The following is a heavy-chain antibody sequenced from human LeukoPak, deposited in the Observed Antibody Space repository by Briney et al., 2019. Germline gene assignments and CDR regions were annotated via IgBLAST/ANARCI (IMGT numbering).Heavy chain of an antibody. V-gene: IGHV4-61*02. CDR2: ISSSGSP. Sequence: PSETLSLTCTVSGGSISSGSYYWTWIRQPAGKGLEWIGRISSSGSPNYNPSLKSRVTISVDTSKNQFSLKLSSVTAADTAVYFCARGPYSYDSSGAFDIWGQGTMVTVSS. CDR1: GGSISSGSYY. D-gene: IGHD3-22*01. CDR3: ARGPYSYDSSGAFDI. J-gene: IGHJ3*02.